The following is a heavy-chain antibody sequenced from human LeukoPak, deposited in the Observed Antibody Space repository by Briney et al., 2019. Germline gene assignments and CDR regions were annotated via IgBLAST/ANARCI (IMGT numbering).Heavy chain of an antibody. V-gene: IGHV3-20*04. Sequence: GGSLRLSCAAPGFTFDDHGMSWVRQAPGKGLEWVSGIKWNGGSTGYEDTVKGRFTISRDNAKNSLYLQMNSLRAEDTALYYCARNVGSGYYYYFDYWGQGTLVTVSS. CDR1: GFTFDDHG. CDR3: ARNVGSGYYYYFDY. CDR2: IKWNGGST. J-gene: IGHJ4*02. D-gene: IGHD3-22*01.